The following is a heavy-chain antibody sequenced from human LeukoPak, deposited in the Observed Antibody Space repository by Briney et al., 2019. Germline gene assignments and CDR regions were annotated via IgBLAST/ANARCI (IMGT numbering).Heavy chain of an antibody. V-gene: IGHV1-69*02. D-gene: IGHD5-12*01. CDR1: GYTFTNYY. Sequence: ASVKVSCKASGYTFTNYYMHWVRQAPGHGLEWVGRIIPILGIANYAQKFQGRVTITADKSTSTAYMELSSLRSEDTAVYYCAMFFSGYDWGPLGYWGQGTLVTVSS. CDR2: IIPILGIA. CDR3: AMFFSGYDWGPLGY. J-gene: IGHJ4*02.